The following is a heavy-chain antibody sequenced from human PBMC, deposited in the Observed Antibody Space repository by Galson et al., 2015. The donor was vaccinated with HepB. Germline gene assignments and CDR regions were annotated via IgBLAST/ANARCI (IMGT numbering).Heavy chain of an antibody. J-gene: IGHJ6*02. CDR3: ARDYYGSGTYFFLTYGLDV. CDR2: ISSDGGNK. D-gene: IGHD3-10*01. V-gene: IGHV3-30*19. Sequence: FSSYGMHWVRQAPGKGLEWVAVISSDGGNKYYADSLKGRFTISRDNSKNTLYLQMNSLRAEDAAVYYCARDYYGSGTYFFLTYGLDVWGPGTTVTVSS. CDR1: FSSYG.